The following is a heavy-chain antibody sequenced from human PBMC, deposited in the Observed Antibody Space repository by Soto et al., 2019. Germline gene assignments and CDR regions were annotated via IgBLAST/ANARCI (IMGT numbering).Heavy chain of an antibody. J-gene: IGHJ4*02. CDR3: ASMYYYHRDY. CDR1: GFTFSSYE. Sequence: GGTLRLSCAASGFTFSSYEMNWVRQAPGKGQEWVSYISSSGSNIYYADSAKGRFTISTDNAKNSLYMQMNSLRAEDTAVYYCASMYYYHRDYWGQGTLVTVSS. V-gene: IGHV3-48*03. CDR2: ISSSGSNI. D-gene: IGHD3-22*01.